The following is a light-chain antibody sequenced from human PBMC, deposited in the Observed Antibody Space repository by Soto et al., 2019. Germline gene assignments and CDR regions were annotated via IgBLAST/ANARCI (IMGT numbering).Light chain of an antibody. Sequence: QSALTQPASVSGSPGQSITISCTGTSSDVGRYNYVSWYQQHPGKAPKLIIYEVINRPAGVSNRFSGSKSGNTASLTISGLQAADEADYYCSSYTSSSTLLFGGGTKLTVL. CDR1: SSDVGRYNY. J-gene: IGLJ2*01. CDR3: SSYTSSSTLL. CDR2: EVI. V-gene: IGLV2-14*01.